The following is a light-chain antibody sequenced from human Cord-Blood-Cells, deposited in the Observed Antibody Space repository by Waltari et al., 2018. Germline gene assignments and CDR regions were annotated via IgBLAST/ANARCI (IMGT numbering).Light chain of an antibody. V-gene: IGLV2-18*02. CDR1: SSDVGSYNR. Sequence: QSALTQPPSVSGSPGQSVTISCPGTSSDVGSYNRVHWYQQPPGTAPKLMIYEVSNRPSGVPARFSGSKSGNTASLTISGLQAEDEADYYCSSYTSSSTWVFGGGTKLTVL. CDR3: SSYTSSSTWV. J-gene: IGLJ3*02. CDR2: EVS.